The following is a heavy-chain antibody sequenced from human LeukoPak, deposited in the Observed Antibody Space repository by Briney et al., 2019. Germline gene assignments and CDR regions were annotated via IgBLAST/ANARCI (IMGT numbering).Heavy chain of an antibody. D-gene: IGHD1-14*01. CDR3: ARGQDRNRRMDV. V-gene: IGHV4-4*07. Sequence: SETLSLTCTVSGGSISSYYWGWIRQPAGKGLEWIGRIYTSGSTNYNPSLKSRVTMSVDTSRNQFSLKLSSVTAADTAVYYCARGQDRNRRMDVWGQGTTVTVSS. J-gene: IGHJ6*02. CDR2: IYTSGST. CDR1: GGSISSYY.